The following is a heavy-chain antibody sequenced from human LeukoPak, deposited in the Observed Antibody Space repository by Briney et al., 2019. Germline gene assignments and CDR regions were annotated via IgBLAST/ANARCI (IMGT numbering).Heavy chain of an antibody. CDR1: GFTFSSYE. CDR2: ISYDGNNK. CDR3: AGGNGSPFPFDY. Sequence: GGSLRLSCTASGFTFSSYEMNWVRQAPGKGLEWVAVISYDGNNKYYADSVKGRFTFSRDNSKNTLYLQMNSLRAEDTAVYYCAGGNGSPFPFDYWGQGTLATVSS. J-gene: IGHJ4*02. D-gene: IGHD1-26*01. V-gene: IGHV3-30*04.